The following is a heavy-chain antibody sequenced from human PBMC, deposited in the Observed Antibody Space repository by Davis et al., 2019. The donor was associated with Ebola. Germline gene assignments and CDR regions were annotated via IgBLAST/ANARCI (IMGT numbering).Heavy chain of an antibody. CDR1: GFRFSDYY. CDR3: AWRGDSREFDY. D-gene: IGHD3-22*01. V-gene: IGHV3-11*01. Sequence: PGGSLRLSCPAAGFRFSDYYMTWIRQAPGKGLEWISYISSDGGTKKYADSVKGRFTVARDNDEKVLYLQMNSLRAEDTAVYYCAWRGDSREFDYWGQGNLVTVSS. J-gene: IGHJ4*02. CDR2: ISSDGGTK.